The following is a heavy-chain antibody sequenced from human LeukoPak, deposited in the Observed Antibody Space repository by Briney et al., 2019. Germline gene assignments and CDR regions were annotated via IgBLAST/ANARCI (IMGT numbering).Heavy chain of an antibody. CDR2: IYYSGST. CDR3: ASHGYSYGPDY. V-gene: IGHV4-59*08. Sequence: SETLSLTCTVSGGSISSYYWSWIRQPPGKGLEWIGYIYYSGSTNYNPSLKSRVTISVDTSKNQFSLRLTSVTAADTAVYYCASHGYSYGPDYWGQGTLVTVSS. CDR1: GGSISSYY. D-gene: IGHD5-18*01. J-gene: IGHJ4*02.